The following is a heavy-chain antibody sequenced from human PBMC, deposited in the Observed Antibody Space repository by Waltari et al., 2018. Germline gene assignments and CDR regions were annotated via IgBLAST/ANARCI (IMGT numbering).Heavy chain of an antibody. J-gene: IGHJ5*02. D-gene: IGHD5-12*01. Sequence: QLQLQESGPGLVKPSATLSLTCTVSGGSIRRRSYYWGWIRQSPGKGLEWIGGFYYSGSTYYNPTLKRRVTISGDTSKNQFSLKLSSVTAADTAVYYCARHWKKSGYRFDPWGQGTLVTVSS. CDR2: FYYSGST. CDR3: ARHWKKSGYRFDP. CDR1: GGSIRRRSYY. V-gene: IGHV4-39*01.